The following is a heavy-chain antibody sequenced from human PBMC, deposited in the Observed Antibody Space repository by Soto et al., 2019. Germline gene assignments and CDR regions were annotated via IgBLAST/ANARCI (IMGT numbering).Heavy chain of an antibody. CDR2: INVYNGET. D-gene: IGHD2-2*02. CDR1: GYTFSGYH. CDR3: AREGATRRLSRPAIGWLES. Sequence: RASVKVSCKASGYTFSGYHMHWVRQAPGQGLEWMGWINVYNGETNIAQKFQGRVAMTRDTSITTAYVELSRLRFDDTAVYFCAREGATRRLSRPAIGWLESWGQGTLVTVSS. V-gene: IGHV1-2*02. J-gene: IGHJ5*01.